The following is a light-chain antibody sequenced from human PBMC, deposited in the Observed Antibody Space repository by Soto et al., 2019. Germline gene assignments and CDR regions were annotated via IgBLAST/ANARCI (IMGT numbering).Light chain of an antibody. V-gene: IGLV2-14*01. CDR2: EVS. CDR3: GSYTGSIYV. J-gene: IGLJ1*01. Sequence: QSVLTQPASVSGSPGQSITISCTGTSSDVGGYEFVSWYQQHPGKAPKLVIYEVSNRPSGVSSRFSGSKSGNTASLTISGLQAEDEADYYCGSYTGSIYVFGTGTKVTVL. CDR1: SSDVGGYEF.